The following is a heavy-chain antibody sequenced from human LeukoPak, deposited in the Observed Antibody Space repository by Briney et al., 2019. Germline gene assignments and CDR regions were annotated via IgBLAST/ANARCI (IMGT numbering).Heavy chain of an antibody. Sequence: SQTLSLTCTVSGGSISSGGYYWSWIRQPPGKGLEWIGYIYHSGSTYYNPSLKSRVTISVDRSKNQFSLKLSSVTAADTAVYYCARGAVDRITMIVVGLLDYWGQGTLVTVSS. CDR2: IYHSGST. V-gene: IGHV4-30-2*01. CDR1: GGSISSGGYY. CDR3: ARGAVDRITMIVVGLLDY. J-gene: IGHJ4*02. D-gene: IGHD3-22*01.